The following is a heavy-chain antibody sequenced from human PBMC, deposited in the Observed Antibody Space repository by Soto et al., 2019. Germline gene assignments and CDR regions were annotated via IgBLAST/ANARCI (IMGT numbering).Heavy chain of an antibody. J-gene: IGHJ4*02. V-gene: IGHV2-5*02. CDR3: AHRGEDGQFDY. CDR2: IYWDDDK. D-gene: IGHD3-16*01. CDR1: GFSLSTSGVG. Sequence: QITLKESGPTLVKPTQTLTLTCTFSGFSLSTSGVGVGWIRQPPGKALEWLALIYWDDDKRYSPSLKSRLTITKDTSKNQVVLTMTDTDPVDTASYYCAHRGEDGQFDYWGQGTLVTVSS.